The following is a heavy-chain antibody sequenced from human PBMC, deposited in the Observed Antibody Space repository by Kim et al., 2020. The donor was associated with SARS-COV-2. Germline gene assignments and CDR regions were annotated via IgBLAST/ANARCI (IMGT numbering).Heavy chain of an antibody. CDR1: GYTFTGYY. D-gene: IGHD6-13*01. J-gene: IGHJ6*02. V-gene: IGHV1-2*06. CDR2: INPNSGGT. CDR3: ARDSAMSSSWYDLSERRMDV. Sequence: ASVKVSCKASGYTFTGYYMHWVRQAPGQGLEWMGRINPNSGGTNYAQKFQGRVTMTRDTSISTAYMELSRLRSDDTAVYYCARDSAMSSSWYDLSERRMDVWGQGTTVTVSS.